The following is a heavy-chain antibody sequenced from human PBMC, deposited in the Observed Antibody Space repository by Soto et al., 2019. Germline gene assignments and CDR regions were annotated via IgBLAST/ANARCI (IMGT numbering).Heavy chain of an antibody. CDR2: ISAYHGNT. Sequence: ASVKVSCKASGYTFTIYCISWVRQAPGQGLEWMGWISAYHGNTNYAQKLQGRVTITTDTSTSTAYMELRSLRSEDTAVYYCAARPEYSSSTEYYFDYWGQGTLVTVSS. V-gene: IGHV1-18*01. CDR3: AARPEYSSSTEYYFDY. J-gene: IGHJ4*02. D-gene: IGHD6-6*01. CDR1: GYTFTIYC.